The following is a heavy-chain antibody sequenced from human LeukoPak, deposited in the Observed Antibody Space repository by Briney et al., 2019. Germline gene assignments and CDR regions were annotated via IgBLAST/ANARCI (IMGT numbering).Heavy chain of an antibody. J-gene: IGHJ4*02. CDR3: ARVVACGGDCYYFDH. Sequence: ASVKVSCKASGYTFTSNYINWVRQAPGQGFKWVALINPGGGGTSYAQKFQGRVTVTRDTSTNTVYMELSSLRSEDTAVYYCARVVACGGDCYYFDHWGQGTLVTVTS. D-gene: IGHD2-21*02. CDR1: GYTFTSNY. CDR2: INPGGGGT. V-gene: IGHV1-46*01.